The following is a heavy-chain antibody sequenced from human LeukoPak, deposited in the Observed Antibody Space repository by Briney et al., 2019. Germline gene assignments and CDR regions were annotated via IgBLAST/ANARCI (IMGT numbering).Heavy chain of an antibody. D-gene: IGHD4-17*01. CDR1: GGSISSGDYY. CDR2: IYYSGST. CDR3: ARIYGDYTVAAFDI. J-gene: IGHJ3*02. V-gene: IGHV4-30-4*01. Sequence: SETLSLTCTVSGGSISSGDYYWSWIRQPPGKGLEWIGYIYYSGSTYHNPSLKSRVTISVDTSKNQFSLKLSSVTAADTAVYYCARIYGDYTVAAFDIWGQGTMVTVSS.